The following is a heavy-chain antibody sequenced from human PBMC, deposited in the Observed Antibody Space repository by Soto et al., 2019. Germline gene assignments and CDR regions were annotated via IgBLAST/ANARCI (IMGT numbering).Heavy chain of an antibody. CDR3: ARHADPWDYPDY. CDR2: IYYSGST. CDR1: GGSISSYY. J-gene: IGHJ4*02. V-gene: IGHV4-59*08. D-gene: IGHD3-16*01. Sequence: SETLSLTCTVSGGSISSYYWSWIRQPPGKGLEWIGYIYYSGSTNYNPSLKSRVTISVDTSKNQFSLKLSSVTATDTAVYYCARHADPWDYPDYWGQGTLVTAPQ.